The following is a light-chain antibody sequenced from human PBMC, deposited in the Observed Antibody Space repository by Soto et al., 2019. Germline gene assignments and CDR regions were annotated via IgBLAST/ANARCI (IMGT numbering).Light chain of an antibody. J-gene: IGKJ4*01. CDR2: DAS. CDR3: QQRNFWRHLT. V-gene: IGKV3-11*01. Sequence: EVVLTQSPATLSLSPGERATLSCRASQSVNIYLAWYHQKPGHAPRLLIYDASTRAAGVPPRFSGSGSGTDFTLTISSLEAEDFGAYYCQQRNFWRHLTFGGGTKVDIK. CDR1: QSVNIY.